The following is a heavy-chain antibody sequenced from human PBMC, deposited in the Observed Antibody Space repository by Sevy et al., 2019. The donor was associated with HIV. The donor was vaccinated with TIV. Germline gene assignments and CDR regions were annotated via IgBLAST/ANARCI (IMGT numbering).Heavy chain of an antibody. V-gene: IGHV4-31*03. CDR3: ARVKGGGSCWAFDP. Sequence: SETLSLTCTVSGGSISSGGYYWSWIRQHPGKGLEWIGYIYYSGSTYYNPSLKSRVSISVDTSKNQFSLKLSSVTAADTAVYYCARVKGGGSCWAFDPWGQGTLVNVSS. J-gene: IGHJ5*02. D-gene: IGHD2-15*01. CDR2: IYYSGST. CDR1: GGSISSGGYY.